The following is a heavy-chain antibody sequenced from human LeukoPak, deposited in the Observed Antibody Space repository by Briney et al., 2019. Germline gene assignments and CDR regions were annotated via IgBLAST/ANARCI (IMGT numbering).Heavy chain of an antibody. CDR3: ARAYSSSWSSLNWFDP. D-gene: IGHD6-13*01. J-gene: IGHJ5*02. CDR1: GGSISSGGYY. V-gene: IGHV4-31*03. CDR2: IYYSGST. Sequence: SETLSLTCTVSGGSISSGGYYWSRIRQHPGRGLEWIGYIYYSGSTYYNPSLKSRVTISVDTSKNQFSLKLSSVTAADTAVYYCARAYSSSWSSLNWFDPWGQGTLVTVSS.